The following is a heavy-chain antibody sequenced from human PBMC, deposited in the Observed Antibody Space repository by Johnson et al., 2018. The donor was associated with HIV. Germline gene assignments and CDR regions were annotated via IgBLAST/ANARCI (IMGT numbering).Heavy chain of an antibody. V-gene: IGHV3-30*04. J-gene: IGHJ3*02. CDR2: ISYDGSNK. CDR1: GFTFSSYA. CDR3: ATRDPTHRPGVFDI. Sequence: QVQLVESGGSVIRPGGSLRLSCVGSGFTFSSYAMHWVRQAPGKGLEWVAVISYDGSNKYYADSVKGRFTISRDNSKNTLYLQMNSLRAEDTAVYYCATRDPTHRPGVFDIWGQGTMVTISS. D-gene: IGHD1-14*01.